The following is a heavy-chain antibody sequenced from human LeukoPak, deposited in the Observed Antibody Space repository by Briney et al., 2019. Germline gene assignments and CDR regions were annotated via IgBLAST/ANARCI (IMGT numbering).Heavy chain of an antibody. CDR2: ISYDGSNK. V-gene: IGHV3-30*04. CDR1: GFIFSNYA. D-gene: IGHD3-16*02. CDR3: PTSGVSGSYPYYSMDV. Sequence: GRSLRLSCAASGFIFSNYAMHWVRQAPGKGLEWVAVISYDGSNKYYADSVKGRFTISRDNSNNTLYLQMNNLRAEDTAVYYCPTSGVSGSYPYYSMDVWGQGTTVTVSS. J-gene: IGHJ6*02.